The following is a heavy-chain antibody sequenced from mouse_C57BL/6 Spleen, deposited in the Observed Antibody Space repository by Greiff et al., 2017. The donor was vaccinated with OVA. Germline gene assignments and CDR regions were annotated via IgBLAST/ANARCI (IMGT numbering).Heavy chain of an antibody. J-gene: IGHJ3*01. CDR1: GFTFSSYA. CDR3: TRAQGYDGYYGMFAY. D-gene: IGHD2-3*01. V-gene: IGHV5-9-1*02. Sequence: EVQGVESGEGLVKPGGSLKLSCAASGFTFSSYAMSWVRQTPEKRLEWVAYISSGGDYIYYADTVKGRFTISRDNARNTLYLQMSSLKSEDTAMYYCTRAQGYDGYYGMFAYWGQGTLVTVSA. CDR2: ISSGGDYI.